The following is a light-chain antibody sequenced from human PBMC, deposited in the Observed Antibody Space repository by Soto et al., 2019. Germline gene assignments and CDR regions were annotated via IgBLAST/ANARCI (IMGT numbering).Light chain of an antibody. J-gene: IGKJ4*01. V-gene: IGKV3D-15*01. Sequence: EIVLTQSPATLSVSPGERATLSCKASQSVHNFLAWYQQKPGQAPRLLIYGASNRAAGIPARFSGSGSGTDFTLTISSLQPEDFATYYCQQANSFPLTLGGGTKVDNK. CDR1: QSVHNF. CDR2: GAS. CDR3: QQANSFPLT.